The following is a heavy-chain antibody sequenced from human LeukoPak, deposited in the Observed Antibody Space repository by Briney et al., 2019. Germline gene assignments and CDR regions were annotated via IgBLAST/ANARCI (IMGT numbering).Heavy chain of an antibody. CDR2: MYTSGST. CDR1: GGLISSGSYY. D-gene: IGHD3-22*01. J-gene: IGHJ4*02. Sequence: SETLSLTCTVSGGLISSGSYYWSWIRQPAGKGLEWIGRMYTSGSTNYNPSLKSRVTISVDTSKNQFSLKLSSVTAADTAVYYCASAGDSSGYYYIPPLHWGQGTLVTVSS. CDR3: ASAGDSSGYYYIPPLH. V-gene: IGHV4-61*02.